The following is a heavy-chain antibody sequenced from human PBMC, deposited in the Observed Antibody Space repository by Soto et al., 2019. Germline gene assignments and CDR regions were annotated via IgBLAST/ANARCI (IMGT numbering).Heavy chain of an antibody. CDR2: ISGSGGST. Sequence: EVQLLESGGGLVQPGGSLRLSCAASGFPFSSYAMSWVRQAPGKGLEWVSAISGSGGSTYYADSVKGRFTISRDNAKNTLYLQMNSLRAEDTAVYYCAKDRLPAAISGYFQHWGQGTLVSVSS. J-gene: IGHJ1*01. CDR1: GFPFSSYA. D-gene: IGHD2-2*01. CDR3: AKDRLPAAISGYFQH. V-gene: IGHV3-23*01.